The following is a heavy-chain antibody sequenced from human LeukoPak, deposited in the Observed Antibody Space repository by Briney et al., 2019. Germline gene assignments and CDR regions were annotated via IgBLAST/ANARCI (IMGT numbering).Heavy chain of an antibody. J-gene: IGHJ6*03. CDR1: GFTFSSYA. CDR3: ARDSGGYPGLFYYYYMDV. V-gene: IGHV3-30*04. D-gene: IGHD3-10*01. Sequence: PGGSLRLSCAASGFTFSSYAMHWVRQAPGKGLEWVAVISYDGSNKYYADSVKGRFTISRDNSKNTLYLQMNSLRAEDTAVYYCARDSGGYPGLFYYYYMDVWGKGTTVTISS. CDR2: ISYDGSNK.